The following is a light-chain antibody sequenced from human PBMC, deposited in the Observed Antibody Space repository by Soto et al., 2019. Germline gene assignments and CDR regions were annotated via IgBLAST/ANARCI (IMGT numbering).Light chain of an antibody. J-gene: IGKJ3*01. CDR1: QSVTSTY. CDR3: QQYGSSPPFT. CDR2: GAS. Sequence: EIVLTHSPGTLSLSPCERATLSSSASQSVTSTYLAWYQQKPGQAPRLLIYGASTRATGIPDRFSGSGSGTDFTLTISRLEPEDFAVYYCQQYGSSPPFTFGPGTKVDIK. V-gene: IGKV3-20*01.